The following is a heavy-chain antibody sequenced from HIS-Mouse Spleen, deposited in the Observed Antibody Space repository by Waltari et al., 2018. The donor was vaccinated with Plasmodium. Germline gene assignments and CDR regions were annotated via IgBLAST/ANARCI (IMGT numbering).Heavy chain of an antibody. V-gene: IGHV2-70*15. CDR1: GFSLSTSALC. D-gene: IGHD3-22*01. CDR3: ARSYYYDSSGYGTFDP. CDR2: IDWDDDK. Sequence: QVTLRESGPALVKPTQTLTLPCTFPGFSLSTSALCVSWIRPPPGKALEWLARIDWDDDKYYSTSLKTRLTISKDTSKNQVVLTMTNMDPVDTATYYCARSYYYDSSGYGTFDPWGQGTLVTVSS. J-gene: IGHJ5*02.